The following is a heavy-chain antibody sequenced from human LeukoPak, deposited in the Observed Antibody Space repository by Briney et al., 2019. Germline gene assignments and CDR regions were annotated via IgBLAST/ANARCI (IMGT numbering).Heavy chain of an antibody. Sequence: SETLSLTCTVSGGSISSYYWSWIRQPPGKGLEWIGYIYYSGSTNYNPSLKSRVTISVDTSKNQFSLKPSSVTAADTAVYYCAHVKGSSSWYGSDYWGQGTLVTVFS. CDR1: GGSISSYY. CDR3: AHVKGSSSWYGSDY. V-gene: IGHV4-59*01. CDR2: IYYSGST. J-gene: IGHJ4*02. D-gene: IGHD6-13*01.